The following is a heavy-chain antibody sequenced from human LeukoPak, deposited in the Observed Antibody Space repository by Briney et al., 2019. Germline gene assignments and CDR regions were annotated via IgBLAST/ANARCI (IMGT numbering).Heavy chain of an antibody. V-gene: IGHV1-2*02. J-gene: IGHJ4*02. D-gene: IGHD3-22*01. CDR3: ARVVYYYDSSGYFPY. Sequence: ASVKVSCKASGYTFTGYYMHWVRQAPGQGLEWMGWINPNSGGTNYAQKFQGRVTMTRYTSISTAYMELSRLRSDDTAVYYCARVVYYYDSSGYFPYWGQGTLVTVSS. CDR2: INPNSGGT. CDR1: GYTFTGYY.